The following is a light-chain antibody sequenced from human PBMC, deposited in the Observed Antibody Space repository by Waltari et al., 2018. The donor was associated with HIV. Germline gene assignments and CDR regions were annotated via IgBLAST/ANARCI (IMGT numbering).Light chain of an antibody. Sequence: QSVLTQPPSAPGTPAPRVTIPCSGGRPNIGAHIVTCYQLLPGRAPRLLIYATNQRPSGVPDRFSGSKSGTSASLAISGLQSEDEGDYYCATWDNGLNGRHGFGTGTQVTV. V-gene: IGLV1-44*01. CDR3: ATWDNGLNGRHG. CDR2: ATN. J-gene: IGLJ1*01. CDR1: RPNIGAHI.